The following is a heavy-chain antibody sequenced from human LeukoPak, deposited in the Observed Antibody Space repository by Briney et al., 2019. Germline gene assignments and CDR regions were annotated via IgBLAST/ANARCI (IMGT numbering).Heavy chain of an antibody. V-gene: IGHV4-30-4*01. CDR1: GGSISSGDYY. Sequence: TLSLTCTVSGGSISSGDYYWSWIRQPPGKGVEWIGYIYYSGSTYYNPSLKSRVTISVDTSKNQFSLKLSSVTAADTAVYYCAREEIAATSHYFDYWGQGTLVTVSS. J-gene: IGHJ4*02. D-gene: IGHD2-15*01. CDR3: AREEIAATSHYFDY. CDR2: IYYSGST.